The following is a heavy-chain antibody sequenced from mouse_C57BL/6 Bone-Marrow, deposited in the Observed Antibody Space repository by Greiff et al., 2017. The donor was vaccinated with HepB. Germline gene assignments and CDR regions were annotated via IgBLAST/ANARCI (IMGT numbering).Heavy chain of an antibody. D-gene: IGHD1-1*01. V-gene: IGHV3-6*01. J-gene: IGHJ1*03. CDR3: ARDESYYYGSRGYWYFDV. CDR2: ISYDGSN. CDR1: GYSITSGYY. Sequence: ESGPGLVKPSQSLSLTCSVTGYSITSGYYWNWIRQFPGNKLEWMGYISYDGSNNYNPSLKNRISITRDTSKNQFFLKLNSVTTEDTATYYCARDESYYYGSRGYWYFDVWGTGTTVTVSS.